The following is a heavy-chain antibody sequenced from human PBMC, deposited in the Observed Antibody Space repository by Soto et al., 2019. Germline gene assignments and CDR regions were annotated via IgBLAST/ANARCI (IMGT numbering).Heavy chain of an antibody. J-gene: IGHJ4*02. CDR1: GYNFAGYW. D-gene: IGHD3-3*01. V-gene: IGHV5-51*01. CDR3: ARGGVSTRTFDY. Sequence: PGESLKISCKGSGYNFAGYWIAWVRQMPGKGLELMGIIYPSDSDTRYRPSFQGQVTVSADKSISSAYLQWSSLRASDTAMYYCARGGVSTRTFDYWGQGTPVTVSS. CDR2: IYPSDSDT.